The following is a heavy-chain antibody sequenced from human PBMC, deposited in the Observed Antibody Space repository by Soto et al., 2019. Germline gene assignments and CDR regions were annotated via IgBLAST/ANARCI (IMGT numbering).Heavy chain of an antibody. Sequence: EVQLLDSGGGLVQPGGSLRLSCETSGFMYRNYAMSWVRQAPGKGLEWVSIISGNGASTYYADSVKGRFTISRDNSKNALYMQMNGLRVEDTAVYYCAKPSGVATAGSVFDYWGQGTLVTVSS. D-gene: IGHD6-13*01. CDR2: ISGNGAST. J-gene: IGHJ4*02. CDR3: AKPSGVATAGSVFDY. V-gene: IGHV3-23*01. CDR1: GFMYRNYA.